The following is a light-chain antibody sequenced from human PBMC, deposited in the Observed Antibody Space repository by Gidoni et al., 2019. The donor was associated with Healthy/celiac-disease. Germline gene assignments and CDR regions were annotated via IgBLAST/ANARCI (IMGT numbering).Light chain of an antibody. V-gene: IGKV3-11*01. CDR2: DAS. J-gene: IGKJ5*01. CDR1: QSVSSY. Sequence: EIVLTQSPATLSLSPGERATLSCRASQSVSSYLAWYQQKPGQAPRLLIYDASNRATGIPARFSGSGSGTDFTLTISSLEPEDFAVYYCQKRSNWPTFXQXTRLXIK. CDR3: QKRSNWPT.